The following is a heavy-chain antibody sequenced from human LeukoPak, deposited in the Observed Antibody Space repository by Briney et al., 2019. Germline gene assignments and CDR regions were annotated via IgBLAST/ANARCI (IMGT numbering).Heavy chain of an antibody. Sequence: GASVKVSCKASGYTFTSYYMHWVRQAPGQGLEWMGIINPSGGSTSYAQKFQGRVTMTRDTSTSTVYMELSSLRSEDTAVYYCARAAGDYDSSGYYHPLHYWGQGTLVTVSA. CDR1: GYTFTSYY. J-gene: IGHJ4*02. V-gene: IGHV1-46*01. D-gene: IGHD3-22*01. CDR3: ARAAGDYDSSGYYHPLHY. CDR2: INPSGGST.